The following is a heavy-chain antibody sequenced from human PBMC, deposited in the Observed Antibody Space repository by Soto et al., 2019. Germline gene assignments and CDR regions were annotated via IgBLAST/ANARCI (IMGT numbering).Heavy chain of an antibody. CDR1: GFTFSSFW. CDR2: IKQDASEK. V-gene: IGHV3-7*01. J-gene: IGHJ6*02. CDR3: ARVETAHALKTDV. Sequence: EVQLVESGGGLVQPGGSLRLSCAASGFTFSSFWMTWVRQAPGKGLEWVANIKQDASEKYYVDSVKGRFTISRDNAKNSLYLQMNSLRAEDTAVYYCARVETAHALKTDVWGQGTTVTVSS.